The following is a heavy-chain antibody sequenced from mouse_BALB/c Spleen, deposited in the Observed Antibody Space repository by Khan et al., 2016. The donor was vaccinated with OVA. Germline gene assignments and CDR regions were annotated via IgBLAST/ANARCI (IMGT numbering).Heavy chain of an antibody. Sequence: EVELVESGPELVKPGASVKISCKASGYSFTGYFMNWVMQSHGKSLEWIGRINPHIGETLYNQKFKGKATLTVDESSRTAHMELRSLASADSAVYYCARKNGSDFDYWGQGTTLTVSS. CDR1: GYSFTGYF. CDR2: INPHIGET. J-gene: IGHJ2*01. D-gene: IGHD1-1*01. V-gene: IGHV1-20*02. CDR3: ARKNGSDFDY.